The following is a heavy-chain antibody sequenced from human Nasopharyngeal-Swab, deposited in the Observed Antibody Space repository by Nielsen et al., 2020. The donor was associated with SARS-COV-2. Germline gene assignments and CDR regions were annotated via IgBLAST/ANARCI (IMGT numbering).Heavy chain of an antibody. J-gene: IGHJ4*02. CDR3: ARDCGGDYCSGGSCPCL. V-gene: IGHV3-53*01. CDR2: TEIGGTT. CDR1: GLTVSSTY. Sequence: GESLKISCAVSGLTVSSTYMSWVRQAPGKGLEWVSVTEIGGTTHYADSVKGRFSISRDSSTNTLYLQMNNVRAEDTAVYYCARDCGGDYCSGGSCPCLWGQGTLVTVSS. D-gene: IGHD2-15*01.